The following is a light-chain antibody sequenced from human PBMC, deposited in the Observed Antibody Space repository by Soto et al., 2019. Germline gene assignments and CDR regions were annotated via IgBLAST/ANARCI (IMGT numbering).Light chain of an antibody. CDR2: GAS. Sequence: EIVLTQSPGTLSLSPGERGTLSCRASQSVSSIFLAWYQQKPGQAPRLLIYGASSRATGIPDRFSGSGSGTDFTLTISGLEPEDFAVYYCQSAHTYTFGQGTKLELK. CDR3: QSAHTYT. J-gene: IGKJ2*01. CDR1: QSVSSIF. V-gene: IGKV3-20*01.